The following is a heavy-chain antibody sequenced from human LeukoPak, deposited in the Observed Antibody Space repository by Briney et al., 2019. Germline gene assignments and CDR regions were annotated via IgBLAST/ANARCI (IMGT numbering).Heavy chain of an antibody. J-gene: IGHJ6*03. CDR2: MYYSRNT. CDR1: GASISSSSYY. CDR3: ATIRAATRSKFYLDV. V-gene: IGHV4-39*01. Sequence: PSETLSLTCTVSGASISSSSYYWGWIRQPPGKGLGWIGTMYYSRNTYYNPSLNSRAIISVDTSKNQFSLKLNSVTAADTAVYYCATIRAATRSKFYLDVWGKGTTVTVSS. D-gene: IGHD6-13*01.